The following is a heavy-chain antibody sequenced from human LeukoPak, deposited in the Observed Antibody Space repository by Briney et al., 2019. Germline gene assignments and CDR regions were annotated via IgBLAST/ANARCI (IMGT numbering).Heavy chain of an antibody. Sequence: GGPLRLSCPGSGFTFHSAWLTGVHQIPAKEVAWVGHIKSRTDGRTTAYAAPVKGRFTISIEDSKNTVYLQINSLKTEDSAVYFCATEFYSNGYNFWGQGTLVIVSS. D-gene: IGHD5-24*01. CDR3: ATEFYSNGYNF. V-gene: IGHV3-15*01. CDR1: GFTFHSAW. J-gene: IGHJ4*02. CDR2: IKSRTDGRTT.